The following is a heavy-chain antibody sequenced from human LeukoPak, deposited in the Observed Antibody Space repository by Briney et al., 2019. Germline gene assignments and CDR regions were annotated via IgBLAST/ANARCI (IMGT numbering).Heavy chain of an antibody. V-gene: IGHV4-34*01. CDR1: GGSFSGYY. J-gene: IGHJ5*02. D-gene: IGHD2-15*01. CDR3: ARGRGYCSGGSCSLGWFDP. Sequence: SETLSLTCAVYGGSFSGYYWSWIRRPPGKGLEWIGEINHSGSTNYNPSLKSRVTISVDTSKNQFSLKLSSVTAADTAVYYRARGRGYCSGGSCSLGWFDPWGQGTLVTVSS. CDR2: INHSGST.